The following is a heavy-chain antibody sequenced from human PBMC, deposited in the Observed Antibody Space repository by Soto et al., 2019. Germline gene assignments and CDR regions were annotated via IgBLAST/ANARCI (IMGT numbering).Heavy chain of an antibody. V-gene: IGHV3-30-3*01. CDR3: ARGILVGVPAAPTADYYFDY. Sequence: SLRLSCAASGFALRKYAMLWVRQAPGKGLEWVAVISYDGNSTYYADSVKGRFTISRDTSKNTVYLQMSSLRPEDSALYYCARGILVGVPAAPTADYYFDYWGQGNMVTVSS. D-gene: IGHD2-21*02. J-gene: IGHJ4*02. CDR2: ISYDGNST. CDR1: GFALRKYA.